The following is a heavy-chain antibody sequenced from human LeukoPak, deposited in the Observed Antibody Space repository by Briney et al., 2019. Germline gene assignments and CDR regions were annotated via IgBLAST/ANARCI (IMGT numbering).Heavy chain of an antibody. J-gene: IGHJ4*02. D-gene: IGHD1-14*01. CDR1: GFSLSSSGMF. Sequence: ESGPALLKPTQTLTLTCTFSGFSLSSSGMFVSWIRQPPGKALEWLSRIDWDDDKYYSTSLKTRLTISKDTSKTQVVLTMTNMDPVDTATYYCARMRYTRAGDFDFDYWGQGTLVTVSS. CDR2: IDWDDDK. V-gene: IGHV2-70*11. CDR3: ARMRYTRAGDFDFDY.